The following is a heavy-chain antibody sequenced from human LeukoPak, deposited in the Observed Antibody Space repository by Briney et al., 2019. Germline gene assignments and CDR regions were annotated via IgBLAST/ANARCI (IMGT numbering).Heavy chain of an antibody. V-gene: IGHV7-4-1*02. J-gene: IGHJ3*02. Sequence: ASVKVSCKASGYTFTGYYMHWVRQAPGQGLEWMGWINTNTGNPTYAQGFTGRFVFSLDTSVSTAYLQISSLKAEDTAVYYCAREGGAVAGRADAFDIWGQGTMVTVSS. D-gene: IGHD6-19*01. CDR1: GYTFTGYY. CDR2: INTNTGNP. CDR3: AREGGAVAGRADAFDI.